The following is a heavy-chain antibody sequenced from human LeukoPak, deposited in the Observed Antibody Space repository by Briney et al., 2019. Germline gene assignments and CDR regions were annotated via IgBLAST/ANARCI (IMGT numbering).Heavy chain of an antibody. Sequence: ASVKVSCKASGGTFSSYAISWVRQAPGQGLEWMGIINPSGGSTSYAQKFQGRVTMTRDTSTSTVYMELSSLRSEDTAVYYCATGLQGSGYWGQGTLVTVSS. CDR2: INPSGGST. J-gene: IGHJ4*02. CDR1: GGTFSSYA. CDR3: ATGLQGSGY. V-gene: IGHV1-46*01. D-gene: IGHD6-19*01.